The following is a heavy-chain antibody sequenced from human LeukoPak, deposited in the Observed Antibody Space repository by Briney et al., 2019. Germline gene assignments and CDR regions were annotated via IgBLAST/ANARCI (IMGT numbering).Heavy chain of an antibody. V-gene: IGHV4-30-2*01. D-gene: IGHD4-17*01. CDR2: IYHSGST. Sequence: SETLSLTCAVSGGSISGGGHSWSWIRQPPGKGLEWIGYIYHSGSTYYNPSLKSRVTISIDMSKNQFLLKLTSVTAADTAVYYCASGTTVTNFAYWGQGTLVTVSS. CDR1: GGSISGGGHS. J-gene: IGHJ4*02. CDR3: ASGTTVTNFAY.